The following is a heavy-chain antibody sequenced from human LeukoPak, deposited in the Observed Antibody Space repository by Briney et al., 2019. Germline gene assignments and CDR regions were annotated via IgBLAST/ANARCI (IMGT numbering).Heavy chain of an antibody. CDR2: IIPIFGTA. CDR1: GGTFSSYA. CDR3: ARGITMVRGVITKNTNNYYYYYMDV. J-gene: IGHJ6*03. V-gene: IGHV1-69*01. Sequence: GSSVKVSCKASGGTFSSYAISWVRQAPGQGLEWMGGIIPIFGTANYAQKFQGRVTITADESTSTAYMELSSLRSEDTAVYYCARGITMVRGVITKNTNNYYYYYMDVWGKGTTVTISS. D-gene: IGHD3-10*01.